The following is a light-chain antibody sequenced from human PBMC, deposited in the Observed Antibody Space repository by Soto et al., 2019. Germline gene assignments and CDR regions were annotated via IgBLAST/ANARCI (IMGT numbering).Light chain of an antibody. V-gene: IGKV3-20*01. CDR2: GAS. J-gene: IGKJ1*01. CDR1: QSVSSSY. CDR3: QQYGSSPGT. Sequence: DIVLTQSPGTLSLSPGERATLSCRASQSVSSSYLAWYQQKPGQAPRLLIYGASSRATGIPDRFSGSGSGTDFTLTISRPEPEDFAVYYCQQYGSSPGTFGQGTKVDI.